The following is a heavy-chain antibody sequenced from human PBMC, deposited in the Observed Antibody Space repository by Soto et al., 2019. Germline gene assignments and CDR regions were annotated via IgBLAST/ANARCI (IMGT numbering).Heavy chain of an antibody. J-gene: IGHJ3*01. Sequence: QMQLQDSGQGLVKPSETLSLTCSVSVGSISRSRYYWGWIRQSPGKGLEWMGSINYSGTAQYNPSHKRRVPISVDTSKNQISLRLRSVTAADTAVYYCVRPINWGDGWGAFEVWGQGTRVTVPS. CDR2: INYSGTA. CDR1: VGSISRSRYY. CDR3: VRPINWGDGWGAFEV. V-gene: IGHV4-39*01. D-gene: IGHD7-27*01.